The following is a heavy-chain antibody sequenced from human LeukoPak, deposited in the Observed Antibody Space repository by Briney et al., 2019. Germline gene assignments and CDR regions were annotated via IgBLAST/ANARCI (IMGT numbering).Heavy chain of an antibody. Sequence: GGSLRLSCAASGFTFSSYSMNWVRQAPGKGLEWVSAISGSGGSTYYADSVKGRFTISRDNAKNTLYLQMNSLRAEDTAVYYCAREGGVGYDSSGPPGDWGQGTLVTVSS. D-gene: IGHD3-22*01. CDR3: AREGGVGYDSSGPPGD. J-gene: IGHJ4*02. V-gene: IGHV3-23*01. CDR2: ISGSGGST. CDR1: GFTFSSYS.